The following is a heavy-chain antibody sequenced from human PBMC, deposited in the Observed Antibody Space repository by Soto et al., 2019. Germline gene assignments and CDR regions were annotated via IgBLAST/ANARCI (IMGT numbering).Heavy chain of an antibody. Sequence: SVKVYCKASGGTFSSYAISWVRQAPGQGLEWMGGIIPIFGTANYAQKFQGRVTITADESTSTAYMELSSLRSEDTAVYYCARTPSQIISALPHYYYGMDVWC. D-gene: IGHD6-6*01. CDR2: IIPIFGTA. V-gene: IGHV1-69*13. CDR1: GGTFSSYA. CDR3: ARTPSQIISALPHYYYGMDV. J-gene: IGHJ6*02.